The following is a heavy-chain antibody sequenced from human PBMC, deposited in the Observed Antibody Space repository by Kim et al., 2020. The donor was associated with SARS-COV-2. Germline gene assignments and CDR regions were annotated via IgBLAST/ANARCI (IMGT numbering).Heavy chain of an antibody. CDR3: VRRPDYYDTSGFDY. CDR2: IYPGDSDV. J-gene: IGHJ4*02. V-gene: IGHV5-51*01. Sequence: GESLKISCKGSGYTFTSYWIGWVRQKPGKGLEWVGIIYPGDSDVRYGPSFQGRVTISADKSINTAYLQWSNLKASDTAIYYCVRRPDYYDTSGFDYWGQGIQVTVSS. CDR1: GYTFTSYW. D-gene: IGHD3-22*01.